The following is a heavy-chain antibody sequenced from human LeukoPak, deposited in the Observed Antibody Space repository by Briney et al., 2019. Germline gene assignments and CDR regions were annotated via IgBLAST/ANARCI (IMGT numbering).Heavy chain of an antibody. D-gene: IGHD4-11*01. J-gene: IGHJ6*03. Sequence: GGSLRLSCAGSGFSFSHYAINWVRQAPGKGLKWVSSITSSSDYIYYADSVKGRFTISRDNAKNLLFLQMNSLRAEDTAVYYCARDYPYSYYMNVWGNGTTVTVSS. V-gene: IGHV3-21*01. CDR1: GFSFSHYA. CDR3: ARDYPYSYYMNV. CDR2: ITSSSDYI.